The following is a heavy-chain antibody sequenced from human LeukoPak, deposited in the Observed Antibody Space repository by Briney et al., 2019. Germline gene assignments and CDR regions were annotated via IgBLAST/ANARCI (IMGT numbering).Heavy chain of an antibody. D-gene: IGHD2-21*02. CDR2: ILATGAT. V-gene: IGHV4-61*02. CDR3: ARTVDCGDDCHFDS. J-gene: IGHJ4*02. Sequence: SQTLSLTCTVSGDSINSGIYYWGWVRQPAGKGLEWIGRILATGATNYNPSLKSRLTISLDTSKNQFSLKLTSVTAADTAVYFCARTVDCGDDCHFDSWGQGTLVTVSS. CDR1: GDSINSGIYY.